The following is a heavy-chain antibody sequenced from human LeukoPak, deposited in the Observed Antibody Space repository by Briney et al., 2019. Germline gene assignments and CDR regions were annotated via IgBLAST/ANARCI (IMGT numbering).Heavy chain of an antibody. CDR1: GGTFSSYA. Sequence: SVKVSCKASGGTFSSYAISWVRQAPGQGLEWMGRIIPIFGTANYAQKFQGRVTITTDESTSTAYMELSSLRSEDTAVYYCARDPSVRVGRPQGRYYFDYWGQGTLVTVSS. J-gene: IGHJ4*02. V-gene: IGHV1-69*05. D-gene: IGHD1-1*01. CDR3: ARDPSVRVGRPQGRYYFDY. CDR2: IIPIFGTA.